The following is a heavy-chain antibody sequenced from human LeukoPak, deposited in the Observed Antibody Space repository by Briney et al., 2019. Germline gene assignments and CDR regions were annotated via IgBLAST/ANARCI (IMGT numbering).Heavy chain of an antibody. CDR3: TRGPGSTWYSDY. CDR2: IYSGGYSGVNT. V-gene: IGHV3-66*02. J-gene: IGHJ4*02. Sequence: PGGSLRLSCAASGFTVSSNYMSWVRQAPGTGLEWVSLIYSGGYSGVNTYYADSVKGRFTISRDNSKNTLYLQMNSLRAEDTAVYYCTRGPGSTWYSDYWGQGTLVTVSS. CDR1: GFTVSSNY. D-gene: IGHD6-13*01.